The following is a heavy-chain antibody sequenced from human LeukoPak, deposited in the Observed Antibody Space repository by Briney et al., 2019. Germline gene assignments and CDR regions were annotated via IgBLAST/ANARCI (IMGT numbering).Heavy chain of an antibody. Sequence: ASVKVSCKASGYTFTSYGISWVRQAPGQGLEWMGWISAYNGNTNYAQKLQGRVTMTTDTPTSTAYMELRGLRSDDTAVYYCARAAAYLWFGLDYYYGMDVWGQGTTVTVSS. V-gene: IGHV1-18*01. CDR2: ISAYNGNT. CDR3: ARAAAYLWFGLDYYYGMDV. CDR1: GYTFTSYG. J-gene: IGHJ6*02. D-gene: IGHD3-10*01.